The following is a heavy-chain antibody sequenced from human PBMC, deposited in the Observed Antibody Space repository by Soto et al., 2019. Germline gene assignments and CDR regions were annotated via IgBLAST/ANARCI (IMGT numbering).Heavy chain of an antibody. J-gene: IGHJ4*02. CDR3: ARGSGGANFDY. V-gene: IGHV3-74*03. Sequence: EGQLVESGGGLVQPGGSLRLSCAASGITFISYWMHWVRQVPGKGLVWVAHINSDGSTTTYADSVKGRFTISRDNAKRTLDLEMNSLRAEDTGVYYCARGSGGANFDYWGQGTLVTVSS. D-gene: IGHD3-16*01. CDR2: INSDGSTT. CDR1: GITFISYW.